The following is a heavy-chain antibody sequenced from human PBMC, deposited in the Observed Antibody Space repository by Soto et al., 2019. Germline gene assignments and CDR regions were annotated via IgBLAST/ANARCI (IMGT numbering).Heavy chain of an antibody. CDR3: AKDTSVGGSGSYYYDYYYYGMDV. V-gene: IGHV3-23*01. J-gene: IGHJ6*02. D-gene: IGHD3-10*01. Sequence: GGSLRLSCAASGFTFSSYAMSWVRQAPGKGLEWVSAISGSGGSTYYADSVKGRFTISRDNSKNTLYLQMNSLRAEDTAVYYCAKDTSVGGSGSYYYDYYYYGMDVWGQGTTVTVSS. CDR2: ISGSGGST. CDR1: GFTFSSYA.